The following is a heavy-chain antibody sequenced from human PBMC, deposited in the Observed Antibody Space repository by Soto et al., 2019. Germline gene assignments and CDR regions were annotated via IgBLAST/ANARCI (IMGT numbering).Heavy chain of an antibody. J-gene: IGHJ4*02. V-gene: IGHV5-10-1*01. CDR2: IDPSDSYT. CDR3: ARQLDYDSSGYLFDY. CDR1: GYSFTSYW. Sequence: PGESLKISCKGSGYSFTSYWISWVRQMPGKGLEWMGRIDPSDSYTNYSPSFQGHVTISADKSISTAYLQWSSLKASDTAMYYCARQLDYDSSGYLFDYWGQGTLVTV. D-gene: IGHD3-22*01.